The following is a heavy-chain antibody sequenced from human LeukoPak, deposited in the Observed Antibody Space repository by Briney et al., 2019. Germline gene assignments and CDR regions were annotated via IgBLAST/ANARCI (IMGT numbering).Heavy chain of an antibody. Sequence: GGSLRLSCAASGFPFSDYGMYWVRQAPGKGLEWLAVISRDGSNKYYADSVKGRITISRDNSMNTLYLQMNSLRAEDTAVYYCARSRVGGTYYYMDVWGKGTTVTISS. J-gene: IGHJ6*03. CDR1: GFPFSDYG. CDR3: ARSRVGGTYYYMDV. D-gene: IGHD3-3*01. V-gene: IGHV3-30*03. CDR2: ISRDGSNK.